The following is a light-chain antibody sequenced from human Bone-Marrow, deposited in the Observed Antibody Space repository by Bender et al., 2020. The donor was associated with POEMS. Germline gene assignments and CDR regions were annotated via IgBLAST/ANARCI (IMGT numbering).Light chain of an antibody. Sequence: QSALTQPPSASGSPGHSVTISCSGTVYNYVSWYQQHPGRAPKLIIYEVNKRPSGVPDRFSGSKSGNTASLTVSGLQADDEADYYCSSYTSSVTLYVCGTGTKVTVL. V-gene: IGLV2-8*01. CDR2: EVN. CDR3: SSYTSSVTLYV. J-gene: IGLJ1*01. CDR1: VYNY.